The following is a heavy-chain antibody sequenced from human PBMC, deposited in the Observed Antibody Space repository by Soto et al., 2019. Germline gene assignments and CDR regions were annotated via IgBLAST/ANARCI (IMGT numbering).Heavy chain of an antibody. CDR3: ARVSIAVAGIAYYVDY. CDR2: VSHDGSNK. CDR1: GFSFSSCA. D-gene: IGHD6-19*01. J-gene: IGHJ4*02. V-gene: IGHV3-30-3*01. Sequence: QVQLVESGGGVVQPGRSLRLSCAASGFSFSSCAMHWVRQAPGKGLEWVAVVSHDGSNKYYADSVKGRVTISRDNSINTVYLQMNSLRAEDTAGYYCARVSIAVAGIAYYVDYWGQGTLVTVSS.